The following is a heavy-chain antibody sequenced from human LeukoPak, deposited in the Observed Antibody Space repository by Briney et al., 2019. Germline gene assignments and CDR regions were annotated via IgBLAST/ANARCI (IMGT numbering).Heavy chain of an antibody. V-gene: IGHV3-21*01. D-gene: IGHD3-10*01. Sequence: PGESLRLSCAASGLPLSRYWLNWVRQAPGRGVEWVASISSSSRYIYYERSVKGRFTISRDKAKNSLYLQMNSLRAEDTAVYYCARDPARGSEDAFDIWGEGRMVTVSS. J-gene: IGHJ3*02. CDR1: GLPLSRYW. CDR2: ISSSSRYI. CDR3: ARDPARGSEDAFDI.